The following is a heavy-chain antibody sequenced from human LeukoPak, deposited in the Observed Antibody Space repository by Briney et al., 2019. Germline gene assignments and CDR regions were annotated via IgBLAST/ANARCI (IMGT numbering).Heavy chain of an antibody. Sequence: PSVKVSCKASGYTFTSYYMHWVRQAPGQGLEWIGIINPSGGISSYAQKLQGRVTMTRDTYTSTVYMELSSMRSEDAAVYYCARSSSPPFDYWGQGTLVTASS. CDR3: ARSSSPPFDY. CDR1: GYTFTSYY. J-gene: IGHJ4*02. V-gene: IGHV1-46*01. D-gene: IGHD6-6*01. CDR2: INPSGGIS.